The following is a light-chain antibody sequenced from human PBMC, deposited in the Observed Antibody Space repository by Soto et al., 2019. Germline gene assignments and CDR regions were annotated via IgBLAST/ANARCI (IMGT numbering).Light chain of an antibody. CDR3: QSYASSLSGSE. CDR1: SSNIGAGYD. CDR2: GNS. V-gene: IGLV1-40*01. J-gene: IGLJ2*01. Sequence: QSVLTQPPSVSGAPGQRVTISCTGSSSNIGAGYDVHWYQQLPGTAPKLLLYGNSNRPSGVPDRFSGSKSGTSASLAITGLQAEDEAAYYCQSYASSLSGSEFGGGTKLTVL.